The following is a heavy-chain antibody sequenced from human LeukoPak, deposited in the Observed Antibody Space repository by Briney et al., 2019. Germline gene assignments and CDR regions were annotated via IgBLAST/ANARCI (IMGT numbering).Heavy chain of an antibody. D-gene: IGHD6-13*01. CDR2: IKQDGSDK. CDR1: GFTFSIYW. J-gene: IGHJ5*02. Sequence: GGSLRLSCAASGFTFSIYWMTWVRQAPGKGLEWVANIKQDGSDKHYVDSVKGRFTISRDNAKNSLYLQMNNLRAEDTAVYYCAREPGIAAAGGSLHNWFDPWGQGTLATVSS. V-gene: IGHV3-7*01. CDR3: AREPGIAAAGGSLHNWFDP.